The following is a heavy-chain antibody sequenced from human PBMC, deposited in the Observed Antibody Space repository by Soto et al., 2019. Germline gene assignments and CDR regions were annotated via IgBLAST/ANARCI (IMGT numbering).Heavy chain of an antibody. J-gene: IGHJ5*02. CDR1: GGSFSGYY. Sequence: SETLSLTCAVYGGSFSGYYWSWIRQPPGKGLEWIGDIYYSGSTNYNPSLKSRVTISVDTSKNQFSLKLSSVTAADTAVYYCARRASGITGPTFDPWGQGTLVTVSS. V-gene: IGHV4-34*01. CDR3: ARRASGITGPTFDP. D-gene: IGHD1-7*01. CDR2: IYYSGST.